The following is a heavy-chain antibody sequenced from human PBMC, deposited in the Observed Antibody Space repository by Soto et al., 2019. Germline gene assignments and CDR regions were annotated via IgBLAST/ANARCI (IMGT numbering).Heavy chain of an antibody. CDR2: IYSGGDT. J-gene: IGHJ4*02. CDR3: ATRMTTAPY. Sequence: EAHLVGSGGGLVQPGGSLRLSCAASGFAVSANYLSWVRQAPGKGLEWVSLIYSGGDTDYADSVRGRFTISRDNSKNTLYLQMNRLKAEDTAVYYCATRMTTAPYWGQGALVNVSS. CDR1: GFAVSANY. V-gene: IGHV3-66*01. D-gene: IGHD4-17*01.